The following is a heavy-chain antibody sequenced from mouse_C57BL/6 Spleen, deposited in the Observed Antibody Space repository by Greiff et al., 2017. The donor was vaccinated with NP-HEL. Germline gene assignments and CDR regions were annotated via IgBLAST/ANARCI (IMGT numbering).Heavy chain of an antibody. Sequence: EVHLVESEGGLVQPGGSMKLSCTASGFTFSDYYMAWVRQIPEKGLEWVANINYDGSSTYYLDSLKSRFIISRDNAKNILYLQMSSLKSEDTATYYCARERVGGYAMDYWGQGTSVTVSS. J-gene: IGHJ4*01. CDR1: GFTFSDYY. CDR2: INYDGSST. D-gene: IGHD1-1*01. V-gene: IGHV5-16*01. CDR3: ARERVGGYAMDY.